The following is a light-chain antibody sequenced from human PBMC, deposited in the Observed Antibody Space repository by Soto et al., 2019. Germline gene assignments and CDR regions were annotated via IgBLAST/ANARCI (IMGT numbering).Light chain of an antibody. V-gene: IGKV3-20*01. CDR1: QSVTSTY. CDR3: QQYVSPPIT. CDR2: GAS. Sequence: EIVLTQSPGTLSLSPGERATLSCRASQSVTSTYLGWYQQKPGQAPSLLIYGASSRATGIPDRFSGSWFGTDFTLTISRLVPEDLSVYYCQQYVSPPITFGQGTRLEIK. J-gene: IGKJ5*01.